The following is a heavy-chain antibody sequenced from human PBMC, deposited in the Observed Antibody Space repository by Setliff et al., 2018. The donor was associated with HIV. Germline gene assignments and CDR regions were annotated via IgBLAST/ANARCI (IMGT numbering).Heavy chain of an antibody. D-gene: IGHD5-12*01. Sequence: GGSLRLSCAASGFTFSSFAMGWVRQAPGKGLEWVSDTSGRGGSTYYADSVKGRFTISRDNSKNTLYLQMDSLRADDTAVYYCARDGYTDNYRAEYFQYWGQGTLVTVSS. CDR2: TSGRGGST. V-gene: IGHV3-23*01. J-gene: IGHJ1*01. CDR3: ARDGYTDNYRAEYFQY. CDR1: GFTFSSFA.